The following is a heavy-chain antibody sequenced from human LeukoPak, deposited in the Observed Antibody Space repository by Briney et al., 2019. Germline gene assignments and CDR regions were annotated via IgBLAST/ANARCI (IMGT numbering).Heavy chain of an antibody. CDR3: ARKSASGYYSNFDY. Sequence: GGSVKVSCKASGYTFTDSYMHWVRQAPGQGLKWMGWINPYSGGTNYAQEFQGRVTMTRDTSISTAYMELSRLTSDDTAVYYCARKSASGYYSNFDYWGQGTLVTVS. D-gene: IGHD3-22*01. CDR2: INPYSGGT. J-gene: IGHJ4*02. CDR1: GYTFTDSY. V-gene: IGHV1-2*02.